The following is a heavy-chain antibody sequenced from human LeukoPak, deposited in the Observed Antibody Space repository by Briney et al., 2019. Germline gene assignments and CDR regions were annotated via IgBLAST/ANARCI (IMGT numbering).Heavy chain of an antibody. D-gene: IGHD6-19*01. V-gene: IGHV3-66*01. CDR2: IHSGGTT. J-gene: IGHJ4*02. CDR1: GFTVSTNY. Sequence: PGGSLRLSCVVSGFTVSTNYMTWVRQAPGKGLEWVSVIHSGGTTYYADSVKGRFTISRDNSKNSLYLEMNSLRAEDTAVYFCARNGYNSGWYRHWGQGTLVTVSS. CDR3: ARNGYNSGWYRH.